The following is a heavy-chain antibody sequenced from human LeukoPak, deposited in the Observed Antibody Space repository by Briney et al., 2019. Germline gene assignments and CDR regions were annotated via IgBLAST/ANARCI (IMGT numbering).Heavy chain of an antibody. CDR2: VYPGDSDT. J-gene: IGHJ4*02. V-gene: IGHV5-51*01. D-gene: IGHD4-23*01. CDR3: ARQDGNSEFYFDS. CDR1: GHNFIYYW. Sequence: GESLKISCQSSGHNFIYYWIAWVRQMPGRGLEWMWIVYPGDSDTRYSPSFQGQVTISADKSLSTAFLQLKSLKASDTAMYYCARQDGNSEFYFDSWGQGTLVTVSS.